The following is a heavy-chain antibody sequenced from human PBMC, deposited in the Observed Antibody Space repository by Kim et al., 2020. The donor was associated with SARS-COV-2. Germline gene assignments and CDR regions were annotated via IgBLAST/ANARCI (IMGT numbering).Heavy chain of an antibody. D-gene: IGHD3-16*02. CDR3: ASALGH. Sequence: YTSGRTHYNPTLQSRVTMSVDMSKNQCSLKLSSVTAADTAVYYCASALGHWGQGTLVTVSS. CDR2: YTSGRT. V-gene: IGHV4-4*07. J-gene: IGHJ4*02.